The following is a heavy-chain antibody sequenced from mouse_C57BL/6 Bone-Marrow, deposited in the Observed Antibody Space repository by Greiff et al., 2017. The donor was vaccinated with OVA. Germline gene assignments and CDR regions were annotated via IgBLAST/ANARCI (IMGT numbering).Heavy chain of an antibody. J-gene: IGHJ2*01. CDR1: GHTFTSYW. Sequence: QVQLQQPGAELVKPGASVKLSCKASGHTFTSYWMHWVKQRPGQGLEWIGMIHPNSGSTNYNEKFKSKATLTVDKSSSTAYMQLSSLTSEDSAVYYCARELGYGSSYNYWGQGTTLTVSS. CDR3: ARELGYGSSYNY. CDR2: IHPNSGST. D-gene: IGHD1-1*01. V-gene: IGHV1-64*01.